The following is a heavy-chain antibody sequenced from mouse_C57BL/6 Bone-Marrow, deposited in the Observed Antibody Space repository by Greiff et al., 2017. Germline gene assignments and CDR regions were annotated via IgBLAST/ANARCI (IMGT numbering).Heavy chain of an antibody. CDR1: GYAFTNYL. Sequence: VMLVESGAELVRPGTSVTVSCKASGYAFTNYLIEWVKQRPGQGLEWIGVINPGSGGTNYNEKFKGKAILTADKSSSTAYMQLSSLTSEDSAVYFWASLSQAEFAYLGEETLVTVSA. D-gene: IGHD3-2*02. J-gene: IGHJ3*01. V-gene: IGHV1-54*01. CDR2: INPGSGGT. CDR3: ASLSQAEFAY.